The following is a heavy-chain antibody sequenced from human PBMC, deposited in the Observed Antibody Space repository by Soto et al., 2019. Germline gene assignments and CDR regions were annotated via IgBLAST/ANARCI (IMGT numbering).Heavy chain of an antibody. CDR1: GFTFDDYA. D-gene: IGHD6-13*01. Sequence: LRFSCAASGFTFDDYAMHWVRQVPGKGLEWVSGINWNSGSIGYADSVKGRFAISRDNAKNSLHLQMNSLRAEDTAFYYCVKDESINWYSGHFRHWGQGTLVTVSS. V-gene: IGHV3-9*01. J-gene: IGHJ1*01. CDR3: VKDESINWYSGHFRH. CDR2: INWNSGSI.